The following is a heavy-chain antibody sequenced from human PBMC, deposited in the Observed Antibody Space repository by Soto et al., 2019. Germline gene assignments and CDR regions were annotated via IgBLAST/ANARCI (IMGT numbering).Heavy chain of an antibody. V-gene: IGHV1-69*01. D-gene: IGHD1-26*01. CDR2: FVPIVGTT. CDR1: GGTFSNYT. CDR3: AIGSTYSGEFEF. J-gene: IGHJ4*02. Sequence: VQLVQSGAEVKQPGSSVKVSCKASGGTFSNYTVTWVRQAPGQGLEWMGGFVPIVGTTDYSQNFQGRLTITADESATTGYMELSSLTSDDTARYYCAIGSTYSGEFEFWGQGTLVTVSS.